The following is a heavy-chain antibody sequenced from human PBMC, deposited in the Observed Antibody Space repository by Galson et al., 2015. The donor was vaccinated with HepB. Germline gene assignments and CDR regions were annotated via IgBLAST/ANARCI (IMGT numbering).Heavy chain of an antibody. Sequence: SLRLSCAASGFTVSSTYMSWVRQAPGKGLEWASVIYRDGSTYYADSVKGRFTISRDTSKNPLYLQMNSLRPEDTAVYYCARTFWSGYDDAFDMWGQGTMVTVSS. CDR2: IYRDGST. J-gene: IGHJ3*02. CDR3: ARTFWSGYDDAFDM. V-gene: IGHV3-66*02. D-gene: IGHD3-3*01. CDR1: GFTVSSTY.